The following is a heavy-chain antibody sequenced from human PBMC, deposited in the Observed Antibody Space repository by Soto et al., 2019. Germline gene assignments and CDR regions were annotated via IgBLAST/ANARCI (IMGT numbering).Heavy chain of an antibody. Sequence: PSETLSLTCTVSGGSISSGGYYWSWIRQHPGKGLEWIGYIYYSGSTYYNPSLKSRVTISVDTSKNQFSLKLSSVTAADTAVYYCASIHDFWSGYYAYYFDYWGQGTLVTVSS. V-gene: IGHV4-31*03. CDR2: IYYSGST. CDR1: GGSISSGGYY. J-gene: IGHJ4*02. D-gene: IGHD3-3*01. CDR3: ASIHDFWSGYYAYYFDY.